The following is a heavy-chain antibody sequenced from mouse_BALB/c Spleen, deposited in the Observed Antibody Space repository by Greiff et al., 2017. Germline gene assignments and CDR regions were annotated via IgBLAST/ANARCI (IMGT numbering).Heavy chain of an antibody. J-gene: IGHJ2*01. CDR2: IWSGGST. D-gene: IGHD1-1*01. Sequence: VQLQQSGPGLVQPSQSLSITCTVSGFSLTSYGVHWVRQSPGKGLEWLGVIWSGGSTDYNAAFISRLSISKDNSKSQVFFKMNSLQANDTAIYYCARGGYYYGSSPFDYWGQGTTLTVSS. CDR3: ARGGYYYGSSPFDY. V-gene: IGHV2-2*02. CDR1: GFSLTSYG.